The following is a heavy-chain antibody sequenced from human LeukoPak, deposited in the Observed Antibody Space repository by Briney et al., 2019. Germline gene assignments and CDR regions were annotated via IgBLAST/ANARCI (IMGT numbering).Heavy chain of an antibody. CDR1: GFTFSGYS. V-gene: IGHV3-48*02. Sequence: GGSLRLSCAASGFTFSGYSMNWVRQAPGKGLVWLSYISGSGSMIYYAGAVKGRFTISRDNAKNSLYLQMNSLRDEDTAVDYWAGGDACGWSYWGQGTLVTVSS. D-gene: IGHD6-19*01. CDR3: AGGDACGWSY. CDR2: ISGSGSMI. J-gene: IGHJ4*02.